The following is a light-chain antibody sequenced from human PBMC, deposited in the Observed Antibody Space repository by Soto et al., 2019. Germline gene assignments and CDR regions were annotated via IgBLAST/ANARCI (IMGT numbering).Light chain of an antibody. V-gene: IGKV3-20*01. J-gene: IGKJ4*01. CDR3: QQYGGSPRVS. Sequence: EIVLTQSPGALSLSPGERATLSCRASQTVSDNYLAWYQQKPGQAPRLLIYGASTRATGIPDRFSGSGSGTDFPLTISRREPEDFAVYSCQQYGGSPRVSFGGGTKVAIK. CDR2: GAS. CDR1: QTVSDNY.